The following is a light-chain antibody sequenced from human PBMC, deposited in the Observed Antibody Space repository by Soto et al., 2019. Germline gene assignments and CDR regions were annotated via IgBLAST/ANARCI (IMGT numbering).Light chain of an antibody. CDR1: RGITNH. CDR2: AAS. CDR3: LTYNSGLWT. V-gene: IGKV1-27*01. Sequence: DIQMTQSPSSLSASVGDRVTFTCRASRGITNHLAWYPQKPGKVPKLLIYAASTLQSGVPSLFSGSGSGTDFTLTISSLQPEDVATYFCLTYNSGLWTFGQGTKVEIK. J-gene: IGKJ1*01.